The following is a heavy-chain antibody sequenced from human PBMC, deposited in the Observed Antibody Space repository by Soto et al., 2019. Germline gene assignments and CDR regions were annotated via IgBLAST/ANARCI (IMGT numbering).Heavy chain of an antibody. Sequence: TGGSLRLSCAASGFTFSNYWMTWVRQAPGKGLEWVANMNQDGSEKYYVDSVKGRFTISRDNAKNSLYLQMNSLRAEDTAVYYCARDRATAYWGQGTLVTVSS. CDR1: GFTFSNYW. V-gene: IGHV3-7*05. J-gene: IGHJ4*02. D-gene: IGHD1-26*01. CDR2: MNQDGSEK. CDR3: ARDRATAY.